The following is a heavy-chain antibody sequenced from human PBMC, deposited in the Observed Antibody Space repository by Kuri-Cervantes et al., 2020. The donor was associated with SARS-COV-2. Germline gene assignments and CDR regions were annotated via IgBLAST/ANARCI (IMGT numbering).Heavy chain of an antibody. CDR3: ARVAGEGPIYYYYMDV. V-gene: IGHV3-11*04. J-gene: IGHJ6*03. CDR2: ISGSGSYI. CDR1: GFTFSDYY. D-gene: IGHD3-10*01. Sequence: GGSLRLSCAASGFTFSDYYMSWIRQAPGKALEWVSSISGSGSYIYYADSMKGRFTISKESGENSLYLHMNSLRGDDTAVYYCARVAGEGPIYYYYMDVWGKGTTVTVSS.